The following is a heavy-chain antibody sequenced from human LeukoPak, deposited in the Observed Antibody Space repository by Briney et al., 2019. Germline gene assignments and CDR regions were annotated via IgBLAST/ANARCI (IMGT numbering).Heavy chain of an antibody. J-gene: IGHJ6*03. CDR3: ARCHGSGMLCHMDV. CDR1: GFNFDDYG. D-gene: IGHD3-10*01. Sequence: GGSLRLSCAASGFNFDDYGMSWVRQAPGKGLEWVSGINWNGGSTGYADSVKGRFTISRDNAKNSLYLQVNSLRAEDTALYYCARCHGSGMLCHMDVWGKGTTVTVSS. CDR2: INWNGGST. V-gene: IGHV3-20*04.